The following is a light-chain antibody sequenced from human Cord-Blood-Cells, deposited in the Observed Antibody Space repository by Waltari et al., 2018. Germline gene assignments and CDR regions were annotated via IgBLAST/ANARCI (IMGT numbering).Light chain of an antibody. J-gene: IGLJ1*01. CDR2: GNS. CDR1: SSNIGEGYD. V-gene: IGLV1-40*01. CDR3: QSYDSSLSALYV. Sequence: QSVLTQPPSVSGAPGQRVTISCTGSSSNIGEGYDVHWYQQLPGTAPQPLVYGNSIRPSGFPDRFSGSKSGTSASLAITGLQAEDEADYYCQSYDSSLSALYVFGTGTKVTVL.